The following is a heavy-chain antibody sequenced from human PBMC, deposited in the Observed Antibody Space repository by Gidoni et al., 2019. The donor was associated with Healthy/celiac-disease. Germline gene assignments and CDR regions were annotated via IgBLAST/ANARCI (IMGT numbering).Heavy chain of an antibody. D-gene: IGHD3-10*01. CDR1: GFTFDDYA. Sequence: EVQLVESGGGLVQPGRSLRLSCAASGFTFDDYAMHWVRQAPGKGLEWVSGISWNSGSIGYADSVKGRFTISRDNAKNSLYLQMNSLRAEDTALYYCAKDFGRGVLNFQHWGQGTLVTVSS. CDR2: ISWNSGSI. J-gene: IGHJ1*01. V-gene: IGHV3-9*01. CDR3: AKDFGRGVLNFQH.